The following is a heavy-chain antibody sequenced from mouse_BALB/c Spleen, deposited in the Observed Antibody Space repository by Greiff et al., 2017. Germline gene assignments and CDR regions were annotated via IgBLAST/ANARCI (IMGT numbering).Heavy chain of an antibody. CDR3: ATSTMITTGFAY. J-gene: IGHJ3*01. Sequence: VQLKESGPGLVKPSQSLSLTCTVTGYSITSDYAWNWIRQFPGNKLEWMGYISYSGSTSYNPSLKSRISITRDTSKNQFFLQLNSVTTEDTATYYCATSTMITTGFAYWGQGTLVTVSA. CDR1: GYSITSDYA. D-gene: IGHD2-4*01. V-gene: IGHV3-2*02. CDR2: ISYSGST.